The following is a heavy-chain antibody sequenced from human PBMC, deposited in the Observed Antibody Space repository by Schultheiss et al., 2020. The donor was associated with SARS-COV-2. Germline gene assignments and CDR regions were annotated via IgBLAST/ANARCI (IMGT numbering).Heavy chain of an antibody. CDR2: INPQSGGK. J-gene: IGHJ4*02. Sequence: ASVKVSCKASGYTFTGYYMHWVRQAPGQGLECMGWINPQSGGKNYAPKFQGRVTMTRDTSISTAYMDLSRLRSDDTAVYYCARGGTQFDYWGQGTLVTVSS. CDR3: ARGGTQFDY. CDR1: GYTFTGYY. V-gene: IGHV1-2*02. D-gene: IGHD3-16*01.